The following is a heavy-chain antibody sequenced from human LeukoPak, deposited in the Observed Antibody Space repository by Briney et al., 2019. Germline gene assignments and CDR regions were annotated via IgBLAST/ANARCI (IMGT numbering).Heavy chain of an antibody. CDR3: TRFVYGAAADETGGH. CDR2: IKQDGSEK. V-gene: IGHV3-7*03. J-gene: IGHJ4*02. Sequence: PGGSLRLSCAASGFTFSSYWMSWVRQAPGKGLEWVANIKQDGSEKYYVDSVKGRFTISRDNAKNSLYLQMNSLKTEDTAVYYCTRFVYGAAADETGGHWGQGTLVTVSS. D-gene: IGHD6-13*01. CDR1: GFTFSSYW.